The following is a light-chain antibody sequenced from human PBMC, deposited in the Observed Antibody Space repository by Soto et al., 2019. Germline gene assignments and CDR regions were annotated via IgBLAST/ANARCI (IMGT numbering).Light chain of an antibody. J-gene: IGLJ1*01. CDR3: NSYTSNNTYV. CDR2: DVS. V-gene: IGLV2-14*03. Sequence: QSVLTQPASVSGSPGQAITISCSGTSSDVGAFNYVSWYQQHPGKAPKLMIYDVSNRPSGVSNRFSGSKSGNTASLTISGLRAEDEADYYCNSYTSNNTYVSGNGTKVTVL. CDR1: SSDVGAFNY.